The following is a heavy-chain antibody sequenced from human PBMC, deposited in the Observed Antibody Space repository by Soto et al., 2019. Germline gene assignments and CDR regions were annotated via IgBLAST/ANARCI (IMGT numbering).Heavy chain of an antibody. CDR1: GGSISSSSSY. Sequence: SETLSLTCTVSGGSISSSSSYWGWIRQPPGKGLEWIGSIYYSGSTYYNPSLKSRVNILQDTSKNQFSLNLTSMTAADTAVYYCARLGTHDYIMRGHFDSWGQGTLVTVSS. CDR3: ARLGTHDYIMRGHFDS. J-gene: IGHJ4*02. CDR2: IYYSGST. D-gene: IGHD3-16*01. V-gene: IGHV4-39*01.